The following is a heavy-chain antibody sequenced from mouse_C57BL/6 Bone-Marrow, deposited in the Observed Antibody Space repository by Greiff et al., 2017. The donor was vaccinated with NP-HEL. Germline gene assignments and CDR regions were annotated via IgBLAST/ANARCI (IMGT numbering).Heavy chain of an antibody. CDR3: ARPFLLLRDAMDY. Sequence: EVQVVESGGGLVKPGGSLKLSCAASGFTFSDYGMHWVRQAPEKGLEWVAYISSGSSTIYYADTVKGRFTISRDNAKNTLFLQMTSLRSEDTAMYYCARPFLLLRDAMDYWGQGTSVTVSS. D-gene: IGHD1-1*01. J-gene: IGHJ4*01. CDR2: ISSGSSTI. V-gene: IGHV5-17*01. CDR1: GFTFSDYG.